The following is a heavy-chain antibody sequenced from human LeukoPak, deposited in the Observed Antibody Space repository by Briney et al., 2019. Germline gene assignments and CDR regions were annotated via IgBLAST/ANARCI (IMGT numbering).Heavy chain of an antibody. CDR1: GYTFTNYN. J-gene: IGHJ4*02. CDR3: ARGRKGILTGYDNDY. V-gene: IGHV1-8*01. CDR2: MNPDSGNT. D-gene: IGHD3-9*01. Sequence: ASVKVSCKASGYTFTNYNINWVRQATGQGLEWMGWMNPDSGNTGYAQKFQGRVTMTRNTSISTAYMELSSLKFEDTAMYYCARGRKGILTGYDNDYWGQRTLVTVSS.